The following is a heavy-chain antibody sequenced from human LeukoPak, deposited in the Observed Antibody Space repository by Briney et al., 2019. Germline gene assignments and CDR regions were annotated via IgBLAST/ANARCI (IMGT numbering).Heavy chain of an antibody. CDR3: ARAGAFSYGDALEI. CDR2: INPNSGVT. D-gene: IGHD3-16*01. CDR1: GYTFSDYY. Sequence: ASVKVSCKTSGYTFSDYYIHWVRQAPGQGLDWMGWINPNSGVTNYAQKLQGRVSITSDTSSTTVHVELSRLTSDDTAIYYCARAGAFSYGDALEIWGQGTVLTVS. J-gene: IGHJ3*02. V-gene: IGHV1-2*02.